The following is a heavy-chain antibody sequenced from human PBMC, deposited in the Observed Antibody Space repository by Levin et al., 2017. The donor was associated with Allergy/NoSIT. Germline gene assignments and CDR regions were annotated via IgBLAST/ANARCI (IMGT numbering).Heavy chain of an antibody. D-gene: IGHD3-10*01. J-gene: IGHJ4*02. Sequence: SGPTLVKPTQTLTLTCTFSGFSLTTSGMCVSWIRQPPGNALEWLARIDWDDDKYYSTSLKTRLTISRDTSKNQVVLTMTSMEPLDTATYYCARATNHYYGRGFDYWGQGTPVTVSS. CDR3: ARATNHYYGRGFDY. CDR1: GFSLTTSGMC. CDR2: IDWDDDK. V-gene: IGHV2-70*11.